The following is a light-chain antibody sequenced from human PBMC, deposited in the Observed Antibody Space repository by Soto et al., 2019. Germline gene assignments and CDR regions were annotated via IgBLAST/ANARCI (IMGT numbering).Light chain of an antibody. CDR3: QQTASFPIT. CDR1: LDLSSS. V-gene: IGKV1D-12*01. J-gene: IGKJ5*01. CDR2: AAS. Sequence: DIQMTQSPSSVSASVGDSVAITCRASLDLSSSLAWYQQKPEKAPKLLIYAASSLQSGVPSRFSGSGSGTDFTLTISSLQPEDSATYYCQQTASFPITFGQGTRLEI.